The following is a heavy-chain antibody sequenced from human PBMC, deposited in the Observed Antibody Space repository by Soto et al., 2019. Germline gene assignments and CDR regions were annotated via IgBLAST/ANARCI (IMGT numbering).Heavy chain of an antibody. V-gene: IGHV1-69*13. CDR3: ARDLQQLGRYYYYGMDV. J-gene: IGHJ6*02. D-gene: IGHD6-6*01. Sequence: SVKVSCKASGGTFSSYAISWVRQAPGQGLEWMGGIIPIFGTANYAQKFQGRVTITADESTSTAYMELSSLRSEDTAVYYCARDLQQLGRYYYYGMDVWGQGTTVTVSS. CDR1: GGTFSSYA. CDR2: IIPIFGTA.